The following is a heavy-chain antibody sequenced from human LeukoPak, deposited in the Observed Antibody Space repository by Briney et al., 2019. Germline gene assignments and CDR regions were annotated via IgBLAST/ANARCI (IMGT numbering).Heavy chain of an antibody. CDR2: ISSSGSTI. J-gene: IGHJ4*02. CDR1: GFTFSDYY. V-gene: IGHV3-11*01. Sequence: SGGSLRLSCAAPGFTFSDYYMSWIRQAPGKGLEWVSYISSSGSTIYYAYSVKRRFTISRDNAKNSLYLQMNSLRAEDTAVYYCARDGRYCSSTSCPIGYWGQGTLVTVSS. CDR3: ARDGRYCSSTSCPIGY. D-gene: IGHD2-2*01.